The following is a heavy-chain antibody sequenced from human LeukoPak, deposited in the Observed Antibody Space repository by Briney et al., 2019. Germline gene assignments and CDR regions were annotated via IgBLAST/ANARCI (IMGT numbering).Heavy chain of an antibody. CDR1: GFTFDDYT. D-gene: IGHD3-3*01. V-gene: IGHV3-43*01. CDR3: ARGRPNWGSYYDKQLDY. Sequence: QAGGSLRLSCAASGFTFDDYTMHWVRQAPGKGLEWVSLISWDGGSTYYADSVKGRFTISRDNSKNSLYLQMNSLRTEDTALYYCARGRPNWGSYYDKQLDYWGQGTLVTVSS. CDR2: ISWDGGST. J-gene: IGHJ4*02.